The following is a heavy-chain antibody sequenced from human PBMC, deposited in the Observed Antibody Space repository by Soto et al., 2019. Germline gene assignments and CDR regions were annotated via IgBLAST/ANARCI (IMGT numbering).Heavy chain of an antibody. Sequence: ASVKVSCKASGYTFTSYDINWVRQATGKGLEWMGWMNPNSGNTGYAQKFQGRVTMTRITSISTAYMELSSLRSEDTAVYCCARWAYRFLGWLFWNGMDVWGQGTTVTVSS. CDR2: MNPNSGNT. CDR1: GYTFTSYD. CDR3: ARWAYRFLGWLFWNGMDV. V-gene: IGHV1-8*01. J-gene: IGHJ6*02. D-gene: IGHD3-3*01.